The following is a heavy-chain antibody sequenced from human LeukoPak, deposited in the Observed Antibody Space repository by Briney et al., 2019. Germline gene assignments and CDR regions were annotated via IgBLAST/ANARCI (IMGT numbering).Heavy chain of an antibody. J-gene: IGHJ4*02. V-gene: IGHV4-39*01. CDR1: GGSISSSSYY. CDR2: IYYSGST. Sequence: SETLSLTRTVSGGSISSSSYYWGWIRQPPGKGLEWIGSIYYSGSTYYNPSLKSRVTISVDTSKNQFSLKLSSVTAADTAVYYCARTLGYGDFDYWGQGTLVTVSS. D-gene: IGHD4-17*01. CDR3: ARTLGYGDFDY.